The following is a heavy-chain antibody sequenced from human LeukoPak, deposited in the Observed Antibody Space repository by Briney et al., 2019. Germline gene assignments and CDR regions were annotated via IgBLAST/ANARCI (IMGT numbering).Heavy chain of an antibody. J-gene: IGHJ3*02. V-gene: IGHV1-18*01. D-gene: IGHD6-13*01. CDR2: ISANNGKT. CDR1: GYTFTSYG. Sequence: ASVKVSCKASGYTFTSYGLTWVRQAPGQGLEWMGWISANNGKTIYAQKLQGRVTMTTDTSTSTAYMELRSLTSDDTAVYYCAREIPYTSTWDDAFDIWGQGTMVTVSS. CDR3: AREIPYTSTWDDAFDI.